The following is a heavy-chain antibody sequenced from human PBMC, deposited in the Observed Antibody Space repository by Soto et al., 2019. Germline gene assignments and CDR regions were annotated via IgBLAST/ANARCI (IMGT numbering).Heavy chain of an antibody. D-gene: IGHD5-12*01. CDR1: GGSISSGGYY. V-gene: IGHV4-31*03. CDR3: ARAERWLHSTPAFDI. Sequence: SSETLSLTCTVSGGSISSGGYYWSWIRQHPGKGLEWIGYIYYSGSTYYNPSLKSRVTISVDTSKNQFSLKLSSVTAADTAVYYCARAERWLHSTPAFDIWGQGTMVTVSS. CDR2: IYYSGST. J-gene: IGHJ3*02.